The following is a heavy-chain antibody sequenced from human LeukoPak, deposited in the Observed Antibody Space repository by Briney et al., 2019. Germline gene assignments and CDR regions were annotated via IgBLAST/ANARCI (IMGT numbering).Heavy chain of an antibody. D-gene: IGHD6-13*01. CDR2: IYYSGST. CDR3: ARYSSSTYYFDY. Sequence: SETLSLTCTVSGGSISSYYWSWIRQPPGKGLEWIGYIYYSGSTNYNPSLNSRVTISVDTSKNQFSLKLSSVTAADTAVYYCARYSSSTYYFDYWGQGTLVTVSS. CDR1: GGSISSYY. J-gene: IGHJ4*02. V-gene: IGHV4-59*12.